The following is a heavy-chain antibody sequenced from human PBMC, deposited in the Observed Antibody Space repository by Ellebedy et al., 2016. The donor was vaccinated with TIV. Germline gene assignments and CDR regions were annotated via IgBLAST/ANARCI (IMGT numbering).Heavy chain of an antibody. V-gene: IGHV3-7*01. CDR2: IMEDGSAK. D-gene: IGHD2-8*01. Sequence: PGGSLRLSCQASGFTFSYYSVSWVLQAPGKGLEWLAHIMEDGSAKLYGDSVRDRFTVSRDNAKNSLYLQMKSLRAEDTAVYYGVRDEGVYINYRFDYWGQGILVTVSS. J-gene: IGHJ4*02. CDR3: VRDEGVYINYRFDY. CDR1: GFTFSYYS.